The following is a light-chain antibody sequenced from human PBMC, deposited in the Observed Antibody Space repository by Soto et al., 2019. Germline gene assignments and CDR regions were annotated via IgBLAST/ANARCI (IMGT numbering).Light chain of an antibody. CDR1: ESVSMN. J-gene: IGKJ4*01. CDR2: GAT. V-gene: IGKV3D-15*01. Sequence: EILVTQSPATVSVSPGERVTVSCRASESVSMNFAWYQQKGGQAPRLLFYGATIRATGTPARFSGSGYETEFTLSISSLQSEDFAVYWYQQYHIWPFTFGGGTKVEIK. CDR3: QQYHIWPFT.